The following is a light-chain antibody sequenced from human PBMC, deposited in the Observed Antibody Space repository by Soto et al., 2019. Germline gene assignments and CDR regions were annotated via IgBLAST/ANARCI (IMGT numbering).Light chain of an antibody. CDR1: SGSVSTSYY. Sequence: QTVVTQEPSFSVSPGGTVTLTCGLNSGSVSTSYYPSWYQQTPGQAPRTLIFGTNTRSSGVPDRFSGSILGNKAALTITGAQADDESDYYCVLYMGYGIWVFGGGTMLTVL. J-gene: IGLJ3*02. V-gene: IGLV8-61*01. CDR3: VLYMGYGIWV. CDR2: GTN.